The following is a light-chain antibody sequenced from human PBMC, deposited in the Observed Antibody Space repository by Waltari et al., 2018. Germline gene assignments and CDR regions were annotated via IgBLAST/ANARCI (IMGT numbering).Light chain of an antibody. V-gene: IGLV2-14*03. J-gene: IGLJ2*01. CDR1: SSDIGAYNY. Sequence: QSAMTQTASVSGYHGRSITISCTGTSSDIGAYNYVSWYQQHPGKVPKLMIYDVSNLPSGVSNRFSGSKSGNTASLTISGLQADDEADYYCSSYHSTGTPVVFGGGTKLPVL. CDR2: DVS. CDR3: SSYHSTGTPVV.